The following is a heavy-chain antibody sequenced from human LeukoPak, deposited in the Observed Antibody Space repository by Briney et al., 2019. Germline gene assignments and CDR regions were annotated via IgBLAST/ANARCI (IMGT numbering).Heavy chain of an antibody. J-gene: IGHJ4*02. Sequence: GGSLRLSCAASGFTFSSYGMHWVRQAPGKGLEWVAFIRYDGSNKYYADSVKGRFTISRDNSKNTLYLQMNSLRAEDTAVYYCAKDKYYYGSGSLAFDYWGQGTLVTVSS. D-gene: IGHD3-10*01. V-gene: IGHV3-30*02. CDR2: IRYDGSNK. CDR3: AKDKYYYGSGSLAFDY. CDR1: GFTFSSYG.